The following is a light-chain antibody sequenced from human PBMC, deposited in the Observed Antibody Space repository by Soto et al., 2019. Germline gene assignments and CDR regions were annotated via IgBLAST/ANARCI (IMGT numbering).Light chain of an antibody. CDR2: GAS. CDR1: QSVSSSY. Sequence: EIVLTQSPGTLSLSPGERATLSCRASQSVSSSYLAWYQQKPGQAPRLLIYGASSRATRIPDRFSGSGSGTDFTLTISRLEPEDFAMYYCQQHGSSPWTFGQGTKVEIK. V-gene: IGKV3-20*01. CDR3: QQHGSSPWT. J-gene: IGKJ1*01.